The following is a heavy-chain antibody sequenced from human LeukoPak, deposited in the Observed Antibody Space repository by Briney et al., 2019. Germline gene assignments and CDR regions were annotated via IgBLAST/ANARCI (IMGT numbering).Heavy chain of an antibody. J-gene: IGHJ5*02. CDR3: ARAHCSGGSCYPTSRENWFDP. V-gene: IGHV1-69*13. D-gene: IGHD2-15*01. CDR2: IIPIFGTA. Sequence: SVKVSCKASGGTISRYTISWVRQAPGQGLEWMGGIIPIFGTANYAQKFQGRVTITADESTSTAYMELSSLRSEDTAVYYCARAHCSGGSCYPTSRENWFDPWGQGTLVTVSS. CDR1: GGTISRYT.